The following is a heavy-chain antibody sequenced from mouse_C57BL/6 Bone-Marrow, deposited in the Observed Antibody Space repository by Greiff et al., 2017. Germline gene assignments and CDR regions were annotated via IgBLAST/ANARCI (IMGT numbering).Heavy chain of an antibody. CDR3: ARTTVAPCYAMDY. CDR1: GFSLSTFGMG. J-gene: IGHJ4*01. CDR2: LWWDDDK. D-gene: IGHD1-1*01. Sequence: QVQLKESGPGILQPSPTLSLSCSFSGFSLSTFGMGVGWLRQPSGKGLEWLAHLWWDDDKYYNQALKSPPPIFNDSSKNKVFLKIANGDTTETATDDCARTTVAPCYAMDYWGQGTSVTVSS. V-gene: IGHV8-8*01.